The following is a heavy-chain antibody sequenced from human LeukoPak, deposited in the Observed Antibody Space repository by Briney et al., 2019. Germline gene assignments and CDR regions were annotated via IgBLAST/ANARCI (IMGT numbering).Heavy chain of an antibody. D-gene: IGHD3-3*01. CDR2: ISSSGHIV. J-gene: IGHJ4*02. V-gene: IGHV3-48*03. CDR3: AKPVLGTFGVVITLYYFDY. Sequence: PGGSLRLSCAASGFTFSSYEMNWVRQAPGKGLEWVSYISSSGHIVYYADSVKGRFTISRDNAKNSLYLQMNSLRAEDTAVYYCAKPVLGTFGVVITLYYFDYWGQGTLVTVSS. CDR1: GFTFSSYE.